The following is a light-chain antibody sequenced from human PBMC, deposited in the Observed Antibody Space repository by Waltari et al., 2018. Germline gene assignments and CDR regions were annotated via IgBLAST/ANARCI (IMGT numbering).Light chain of an antibody. CDR1: QSISSW. V-gene: IGKV1-5*03. CDR2: KAS. CDR3: QQYNSYPWT. Sequence: IQLTQSPPTLSPSLGNRVTTTCRASQSISSWLAWYQQKPGKAPKLLIYKASSLESGVPSRFSGSGSGTEFTLTISSLQPDDFATYYCQQYNSYPWTFGQGTKVEIK. J-gene: IGKJ1*01.